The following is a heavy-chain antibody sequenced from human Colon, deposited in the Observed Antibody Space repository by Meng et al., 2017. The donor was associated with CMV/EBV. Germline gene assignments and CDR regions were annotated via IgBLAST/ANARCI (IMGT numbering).Heavy chain of an antibody. CDR3: AREVEGVSSRDIDY. Sequence: KHSGYTFTGYYTHWVRQAPGQGLEWMGRINPNGGGTNYPQKFQGRVTVTRDTSISTAYMELSRLTSDDTAIYYCAREVEGVSSRDIDYWGQGTLVTVSS. V-gene: IGHV1-2*06. J-gene: IGHJ4*02. CDR2: INPNGGGT. D-gene: IGHD6-13*01. CDR1: GYTFTGYY.